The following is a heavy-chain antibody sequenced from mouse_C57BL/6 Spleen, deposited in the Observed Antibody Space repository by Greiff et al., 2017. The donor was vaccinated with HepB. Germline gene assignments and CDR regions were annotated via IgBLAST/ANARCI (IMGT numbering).Heavy chain of an antibody. CDR3: ARDYYGPYYFDY. CDR1: GYAFTNYL. CDR2: INPGSGGT. V-gene: IGHV1-54*01. D-gene: IGHD1-1*01. J-gene: IGHJ2*01. Sequence: VQLQQSGAELVRPGTSVKVSCKASGYAFTNYLIEWVKQRPGQGLEWIGVINPGSGGTNYNEKFKGKATLTADKSSSTAYMQLSSLTSEDSAVYFCARDYYGPYYFDYWGQGTTLTVSS.